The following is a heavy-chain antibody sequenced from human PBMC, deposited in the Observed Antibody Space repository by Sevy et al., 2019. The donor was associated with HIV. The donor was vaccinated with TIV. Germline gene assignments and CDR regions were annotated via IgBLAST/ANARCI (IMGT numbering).Heavy chain of an antibody. Sequence: GGSLRLSCAASGFTFSIYAMSWVRQAPGKGLEWVSGISGSYISTYYADSVKGRFTISRDNSKNTLYLQMNSLRAEDTAVYYCAKDLYYDTSLFDYWGQGTLVTVSS. J-gene: IGHJ4*02. CDR3: AKDLYYDTSLFDY. D-gene: IGHD3-22*01. CDR2: ISGSYIST. V-gene: IGHV3-23*01. CDR1: GFTFSIYA.